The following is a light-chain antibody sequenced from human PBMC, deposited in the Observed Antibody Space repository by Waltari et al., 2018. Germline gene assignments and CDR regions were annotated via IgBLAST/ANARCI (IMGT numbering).Light chain of an antibody. CDR2: AAS. V-gene: IGKV1-12*01. CDR3: LQDYNYPRT. J-gene: IGKJ1*01. CDR1: QGIRSW. Sequence: DIQMTQSPPSVSASVGDRVTITCRASQGIRSWLSWYQQKPGKAPKLLIYAASNLQSGVPSRFSGSDSGTEFTLTISSLQPEDVATYYCLQDYNYPRTFGQGTKVEIK.